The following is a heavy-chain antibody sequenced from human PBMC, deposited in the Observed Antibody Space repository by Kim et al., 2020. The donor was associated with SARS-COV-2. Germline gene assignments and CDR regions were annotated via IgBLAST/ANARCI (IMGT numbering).Heavy chain of an antibody. CDR3: ARGWFGAYYFDY. J-gene: IGHJ4*02. D-gene: IGHD3-10*01. Sequence: GGSLRLSCAASGFTFSSYWMHWVRQAPGKGLVGVSRINSDGSSTSYADSVKGRFTISRDNAKNTLYLQMNSLRAEDTAVYYCARGWFGAYYFDYWGQGTLVTVSS. CDR1: GFTFSSYW. CDR2: INSDGSST. V-gene: IGHV3-74*01.